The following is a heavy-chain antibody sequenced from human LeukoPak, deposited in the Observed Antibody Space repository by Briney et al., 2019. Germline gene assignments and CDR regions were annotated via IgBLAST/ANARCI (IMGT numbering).Heavy chain of an antibody. CDR1: GGSVSSGSCY. J-gene: IGHJ1*01. CDR3: AREDYYYDSSGYFQH. CDR2: IYYSGST. D-gene: IGHD3-22*01. V-gene: IGHV4-61*01. Sequence: SETLSLTCTVSGGSVSSGSCYWSWIRQPPGKGLEWIGYIYYSGSTNYNPSLKSRVTISVDTSKNQFSLKLSSVTAADTAVYYCAREDYYYDSSGYFQHWGQGTLVTVSS.